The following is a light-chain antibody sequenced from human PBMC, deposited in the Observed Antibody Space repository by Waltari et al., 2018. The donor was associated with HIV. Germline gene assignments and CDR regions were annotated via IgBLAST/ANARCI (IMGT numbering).Light chain of an antibody. CDR1: QSVRSY. V-gene: IGKV3-11*01. Sequence: DIVLTQSPATLALSPGERATLSCRASQSVRSYLAWDQQKPGQAPSLVIYDASNMATGIPARFSGRVSGTTFTLTISSLEPEDFAVYYCQQRSNWPWTFGQGTKVEIK. J-gene: IGKJ1*01. CDR2: DAS. CDR3: QQRSNWPWT.